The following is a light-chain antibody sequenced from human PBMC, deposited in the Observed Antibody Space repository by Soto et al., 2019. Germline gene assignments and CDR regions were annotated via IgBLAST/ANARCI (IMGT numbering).Light chain of an antibody. CDR2: GAS. CDR1: QSVSSN. CDR3: QQYNNWPPWT. Sequence: EIVMTQSPATLSVSPGERATLSCRASQSVSSNLAWYQQKPGQAPRLLIYGASTRATGIPARFSGSGSGTEFTLTISTLQSADFAVYDCQQYNNWPPWTFGQGTKVEIK. V-gene: IGKV3-15*01. J-gene: IGKJ1*01.